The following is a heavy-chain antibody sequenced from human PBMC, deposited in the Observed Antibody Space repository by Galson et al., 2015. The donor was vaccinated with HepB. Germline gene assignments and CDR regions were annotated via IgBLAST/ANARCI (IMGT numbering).Heavy chain of an antibody. J-gene: IGHJ4*02. CDR2: ISGSGGST. CDR1: GFTFNSYA. V-gene: IGHV3-23*01. CDR3: AKDPGYDSSGLYSEVVY. D-gene: IGHD3-22*01. Sequence: SLRLSCAASGFTFNSYAMSWVRQAPGKGLEWVSGISGSGGSTYYADSVKGRFTISRDNSKNTLYLQVNSLRAEDTAVYYCAKDPGYDSSGLYSEVVYWGQGTLVTVSS.